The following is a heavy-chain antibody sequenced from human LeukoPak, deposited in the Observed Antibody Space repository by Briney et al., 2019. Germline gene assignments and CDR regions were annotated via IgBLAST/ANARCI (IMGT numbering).Heavy chain of an antibody. J-gene: IGHJ3*02. D-gene: IGHD2-2*02. CDR1: GFTFSGYW. CDR3: ARRDIVVVPAAIFGAFDI. V-gene: IGHV3-7*03. CDR2: IKKDGSEK. Sequence: GGSLRLSCAASGFTFSGYWMSWVRQAPGKGLEWVANIKKDGSEKYYADSVKGRFTISRDNAKNSLYLQMNSLRAEDTALYYCARRDIVVVPAAIFGAFDIWGQGTMVTVSS.